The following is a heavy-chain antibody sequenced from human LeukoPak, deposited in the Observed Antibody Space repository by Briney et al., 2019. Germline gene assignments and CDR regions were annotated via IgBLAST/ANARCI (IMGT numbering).Heavy chain of an antibody. D-gene: IGHD2-21*02. CDR3: TRGDLFGDRGSDYYYYMDG. V-gene: IGHV3-20*04. CDR2: INWNGGST. Sequence: PGGSLRHSCAASGFTFDDYGMSWVGQAPGKGGEWVTGINWNGGSTGYADSVKGRFTISSENAKNSLYLQMNSLRAENTAVYYCTRGDLFGDRGSDYYYYMDGWGKGTTVTIAS. CDR1: GFTFDDYG. J-gene: IGHJ6*03.